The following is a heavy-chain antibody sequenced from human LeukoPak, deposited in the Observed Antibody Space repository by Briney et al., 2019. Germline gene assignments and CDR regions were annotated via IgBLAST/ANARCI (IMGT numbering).Heavy chain of an antibody. V-gene: IGHV4-39*01. J-gene: IGHJ4*02. CDR2: VYHTGTT. Sequence: SETLSLTCTVSGGSVSIGSSYWGWIRQPPGSGLEWIGTVYHTGTTYYNPSLRSRVTMSVDTSKNQFSLKMISVTAADTAVYYCARLYYHSSRYYDFWGQGTLVTVSS. CDR3: ARLYYHSSRYYDF. D-gene: IGHD3-3*01. CDR1: GGSVSIGSSY.